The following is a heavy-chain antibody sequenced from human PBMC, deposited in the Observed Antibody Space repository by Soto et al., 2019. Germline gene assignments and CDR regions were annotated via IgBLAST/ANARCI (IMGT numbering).Heavy chain of an antibody. D-gene: IGHD1-26*01. J-gene: IGHJ4*02. Sequence: GGSLRLSCAASGFTFSAYSMNWVRQAPGKGLEWVAYINTNGGTIDYADSVKGRFTISRDNAKNSLYLQMNGLRDEDTAVYFCARLRVGYWGQGTQVTVSS. V-gene: IGHV3-48*02. CDR1: GFTFSAYS. CDR2: INTNGGTI. CDR3: ARLRVGY.